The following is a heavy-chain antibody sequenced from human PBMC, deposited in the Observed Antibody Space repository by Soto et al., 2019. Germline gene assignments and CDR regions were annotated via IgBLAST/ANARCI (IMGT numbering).Heavy chain of an antibody. Sequence: EVQLLESGGGLVQPGGSLRVSCAASGFTFSDYAMTWVRQAPGKGLEWVSTLSGSGGSIYYADSVKGRFTISRDNSKNTLYLQMNSLRTEDTAVYYCAKGLDSGYEEEYDYYGLDVW. D-gene: IGHD5-12*01. CDR3: AKGLDSGYEEEYDYYGLDV. V-gene: IGHV3-23*01. CDR1: GFTFSDYA. CDR2: LSGSGGSI. J-gene: IGHJ6*01.